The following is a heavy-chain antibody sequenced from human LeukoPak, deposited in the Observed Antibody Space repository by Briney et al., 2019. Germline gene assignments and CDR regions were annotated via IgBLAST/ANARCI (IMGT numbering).Heavy chain of an antibody. Sequence: ASVKVSCKASGGTFSSYAISWVRQAPGQGLEWMGGIIPIFGTANYAQKFQGRVTMTRDTSTNTVYMELSSLRPEDTAVYYCAREVLSGTLSPYFDYWGQGTLVTVSS. J-gene: IGHJ4*02. CDR1: GGTFSSYA. V-gene: IGHV1-69*05. CDR2: IIPIFGTA. D-gene: IGHD1-26*01. CDR3: AREVLSGTLSPYFDY.